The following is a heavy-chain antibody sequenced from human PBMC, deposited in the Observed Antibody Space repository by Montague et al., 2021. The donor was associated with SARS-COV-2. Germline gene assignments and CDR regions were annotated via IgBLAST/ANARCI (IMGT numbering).Heavy chain of an antibody. D-gene: IGHD6-13*01. Sequence: PALVKPTQTLTLTCTFSGVSLSTSGRCVSWIRQRPGKALEWLARIDWDDDKYYSTSLKTRLTISKDTSKNQVVLTMTNMDPVDTATYYCARDDRRGSSRLYYGMDVWGQGTTVTVSS. CDR2: IDWDDDK. V-gene: IGHV2-70*11. CDR3: ARDDRRGSSRLYYGMDV. CDR1: GVSLSTSGRC. J-gene: IGHJ6*02.